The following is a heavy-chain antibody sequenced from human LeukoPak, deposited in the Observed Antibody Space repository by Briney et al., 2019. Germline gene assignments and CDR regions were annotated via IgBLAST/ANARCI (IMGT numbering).Heavy chain of an antibody. CDR3: AKCYDSSGYFCDAFDI. Sequence: GGSLRLSCAASGFTFSSYAMSWVRQAPGKGLEWVSAISGSGGSTYYADSVKGRFTISRDNSKNTLYLQMNSLRAEDTAVYYCAKCYDSSGYFCDAFDIWGQGTMVTVSS. V-gene: IGHV3-23*01. CDR1: GFTFSSYA. J-gene: IGHJ3*02. CDR2: ISGSGGST. D-gene: IGHD3-22*01.